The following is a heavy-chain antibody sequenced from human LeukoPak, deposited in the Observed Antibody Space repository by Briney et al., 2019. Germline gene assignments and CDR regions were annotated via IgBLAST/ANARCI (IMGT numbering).Heavy chain of an antibody. CDR1: GASLNYYY. CDR2: IYYSGST. V-gene: IGHV4-59*08. CDR3: ARHRIITVVTGLFDY. Sequence: SETLSLTCTVSGASLNYYYWSWVRQPPGKGLEWIGYIYYSGSTNYSPSLKSRVTILVDTSKNQFSLKLSSVTAADTAVYYCARHRIITVVTGLFDYWSQGTWSPSPQ. J-gene: IGHJ4*02. D-gene: IGHD2-21*02.